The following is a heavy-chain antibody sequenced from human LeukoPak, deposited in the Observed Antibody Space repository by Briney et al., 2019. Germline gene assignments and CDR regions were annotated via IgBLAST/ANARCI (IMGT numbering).Heavy chain of an antibody. D-gene: IGHD5-12*01. CDR3: ARGMWLPEYYYYYYGMDV. J-gene: IGHJ6*02. V-gene: IGHV1-8*01. CDR2: MNRNSGNT. CDR1: GYTFTSYD. Sequence: ASVKVSCKASGYTFTSYDINWVRQATGQGLEWMGWMNRNSGNTGYAQKFQGRVTMTRNTSISTAYMELSSLRSEDTAVYYCARGMWLPEYYYYYYGMDVWGQGTTVTVSS.